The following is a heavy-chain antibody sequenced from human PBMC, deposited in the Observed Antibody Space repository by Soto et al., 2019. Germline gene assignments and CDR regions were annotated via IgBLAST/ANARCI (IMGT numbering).Heavy chain of an antibody. D-gene: IGHD6-19*01. CDR1: GGSISSGDYY. Sequence: NPSETLSLTCTVSGGSISSGDYYWSWIRQPPGKGLEWIGYIYYSGSTYYNPSLKSRVTISVDTSKNQFSLKLSSVTAADTAVYYCARAFFWAGTDYFDYWGQGTLVTVSS. CDR3: ARAFFWAGTDYFDY. V-gene: IGHV4-30-4*01. CDR2: IYYSGST. J-gene: IGHJ4*02.